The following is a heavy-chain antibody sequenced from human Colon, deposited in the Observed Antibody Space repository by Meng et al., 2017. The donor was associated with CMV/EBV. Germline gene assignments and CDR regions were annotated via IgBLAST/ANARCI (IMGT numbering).Heavy chain of an antibody. D-gene: IGHD1-26*01. V-gene: IGHV3-74*01. Sequence: GESLKISCAASGITFSSYWMHWVRQAPGKGLVWVSRINPDGSSTNYADSVKGRFTVSRDNGKNTLFLEMNSLRAEHTAVYYCARSPKDSGMWGQGTMVTVSS. CDR1: GITFSSYW. J-gene: IGHJ3*02. CDR2: INPDGSST. CDR3: ARSPKDSGM.